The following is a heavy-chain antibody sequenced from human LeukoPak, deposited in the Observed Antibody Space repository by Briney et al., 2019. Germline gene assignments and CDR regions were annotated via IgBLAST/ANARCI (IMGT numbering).Heavy chain of an antibody. CDR2: INWIGDTT. J-gene: IGHJ1*01. V-gene: IGHV3-20*04. Sequence: GGSLRLSCAASGFTFDDYGMTWVRQVPGKGLEWIAEINWIGDTTRYGDSVKGRFTISRDNAKSSLDLQINSLRVEDTAFYYCATNPPGRTYLQDWGQGTLVTVSS. CDR3: ATNPPGRTYLQD. CDR1: GFTFDDYG. D-gene: IGHD1-1*01.